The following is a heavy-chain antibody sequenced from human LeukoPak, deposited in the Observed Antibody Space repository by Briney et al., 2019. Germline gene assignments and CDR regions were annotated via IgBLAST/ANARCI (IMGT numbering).Heavy chain of an antibody. CDR3: ARDPSLGDWLLTDY. V-gene: IGHV1-46*01. CDR2: INPSGGST. D-gene: IGHD3-9*01. CDR1: GGTFSSYA. Sequence: ASVKVSCKASGGTFSSYAISWVRQAPGQGLEWMGIINPSGGSTSYAQKFQGRVTMTRDTSTSTVYMELSSLRSEDTAVYYCARDPSLGDWLLTDYWGQGTLVTVSS. J-gene: IGHJ4*02.